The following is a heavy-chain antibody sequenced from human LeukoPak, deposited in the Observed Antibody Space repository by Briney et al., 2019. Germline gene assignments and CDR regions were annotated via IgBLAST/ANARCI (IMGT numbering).Heavy chain of an antibody. CDR3: AKDGSGWYHDY. Sequence: HPGGSLRLSCVASGFTVSGNYMNWVRQAPGKGLEWVSAISDRGGRTYYADSVKGRFSISRDKSKNTVHLQMNSLRAEDTAVYYCAKDGSGWYHDYWGQGTLVTVSS. CDR1: GFTVSGNY. V-gene: IGHV3-23*01. D-gene: IGHD6-19*01. J-gene: IGHJ4*02. CDR2: ISDRGGRT.